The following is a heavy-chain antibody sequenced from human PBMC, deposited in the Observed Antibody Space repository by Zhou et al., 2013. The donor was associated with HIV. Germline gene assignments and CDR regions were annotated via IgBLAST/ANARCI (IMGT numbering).Heavy chain of an antibody. CDR3: ARGSLGYSGFDY. Sequence: QVQLVQSGAEVKKPGSSVKVSCKASGGTFSSYAISWVRQAPGQGLEWMGRIIPILGIANYAQKFQGRVTITADKSTSTAYMELSSLRSEDTAVYYCARGSLGYSGFDYWGQGTLVTVSS. CDR1: GGTFSSYA. D-gene: IGHD2-15*01. CDR2: IIPILGIA. J-gene: IGHJ4*02. V-gene: IGHV1-69*04.